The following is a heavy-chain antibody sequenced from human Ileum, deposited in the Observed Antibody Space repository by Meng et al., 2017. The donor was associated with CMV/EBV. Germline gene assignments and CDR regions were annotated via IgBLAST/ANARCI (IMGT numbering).Heavy chain of an antibody. Sequence: VESGGGLVQPGGSLRLSCAASGFSFTDTWMHWVRQTPGKGLVWVSRINPDGGTINYADSVKGRFTISRDNAKNTLYLQMNNLRDEDTAVYYCATAGNYRLDHWGQGTLVTVSS. D-gene: IGHD1-7*01. J-gene: IGHJ4*02. CDR1: GFSFTDTW. V-gene: IGHV3-74*01. CDR2: INPDGGTI. CDR3: ATAGNYRLDH.